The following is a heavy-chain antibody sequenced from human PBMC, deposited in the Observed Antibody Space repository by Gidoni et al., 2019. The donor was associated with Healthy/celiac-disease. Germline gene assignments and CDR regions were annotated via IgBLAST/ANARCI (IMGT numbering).Heavy chain of an antibody. J-gene: IGHJ4*02. CDR1: GYTFTSYY. CDR2: INPSGGST. V-gene: IGHV1-46*01. D-gene: IGHD3-22*01. CDR3: ARFPPIDSSGYYWDDY. Sequence: KASGYTFTSYYMHWVRQAPGQGLEWMGIINPSGGSTSYAQKFQGRVTMTRDTSTSTVYMELSSLRSEDTAVYYCARFPPIDSSGYYWDDYWGQGTLVTVSS.